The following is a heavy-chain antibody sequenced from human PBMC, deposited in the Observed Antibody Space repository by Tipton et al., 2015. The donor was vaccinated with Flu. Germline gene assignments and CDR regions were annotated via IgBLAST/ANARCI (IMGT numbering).Heavy chain of an antibody. Sequence: TLSLTCAVSSYSISGTYYWGWIRQPPGKGLEWIGSIFHSGTAYYNPSLEGRVTISVDTAKTHFSLQLTFVTAADTAMYYCVSYSGTYYKWVYFDSWGQGTLVTVSS. CDR1: SYSISGTYY. D-gene: IGHD1-26*01. CDR3: VSYSGTYYKWVYFDS. J-gene: IGHJ4*02. V-gene: IGHV4-38-2*01. CDR2: IFHSGTA.